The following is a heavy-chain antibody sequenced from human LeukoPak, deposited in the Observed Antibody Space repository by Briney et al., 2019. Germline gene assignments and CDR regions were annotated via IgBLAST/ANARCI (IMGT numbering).Heavy chain of an antibody. CDR2: VSDIGNST. D-gene: IGHD6-19*01. J-gene: IGHJ5*02. V-gene: IGHV3-23*01. CDR1: GFTFNDYA. Sequence: GGSLLLSCAASGFTFNDYAMSWVRQSPARGLEWVSAVSDIGNSTFYADALMGRFTISRDNSKNTLFLQMNDLRIDDTAVYYCAKGDSSGNWFDAWGQGTLVSVSS. CDR3: AKGDSSGNWFDA.